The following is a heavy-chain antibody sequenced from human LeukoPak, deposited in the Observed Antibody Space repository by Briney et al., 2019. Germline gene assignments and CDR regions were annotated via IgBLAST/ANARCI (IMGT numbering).Heavy chain of an antibody. CDR2: INPSGGST. CDR1: GYTFTSYH. CDR3: ARAPYCSGGSCKRAPNDY. V-gene: IGHV1-46*01. J-gene: IGHJ4*02. D-gene: IGHD2-15*01. Sequence: ASVKVSCKASGYTFTSYHMHWVRQAPGQGLEWMGIINPSGGSTSYAQKFQGRVTMTRDMSTSTVYMELSSLRSEDTAVYYCARAPYCSGGSCKRAPNDYWGQGTLVTVSS.